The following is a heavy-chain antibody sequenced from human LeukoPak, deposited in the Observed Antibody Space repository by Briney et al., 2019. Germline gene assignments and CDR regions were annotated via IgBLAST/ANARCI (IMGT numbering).Heavy chain of an antibody. CDR3: ARDYGRGAFDI. CDR1: GGSISSSSYY. CDR2: IYYSGST. D-gene: IGHD4-17*01. Sequence: PSETLSLTCTVSGGSISSSSYYWGWIRQPPGKGLEWIGSIYYSGSTYYNPSLKSRVTISVDTSKNQFSLKLSSVTAADTAVYYCARDYGRGAFDIWGQGTMVTVSS. V-gene: IGHV4-39*07. J-gene: IGHJ3*02.